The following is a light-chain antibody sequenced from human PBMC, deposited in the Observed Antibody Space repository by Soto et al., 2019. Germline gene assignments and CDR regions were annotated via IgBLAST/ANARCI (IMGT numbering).Light chain of an antibody. CDR3: CSYAGTSTVVI. V-gene: IGLV2-23*01. CDR1: SSDIGSYNI. J-gene: IGLJ2*01. CDR2: EGS. Sequence: QSVLTQPASVSGSPGQSITISCTGTSSDIGSYNIVAWYQQHPGKAPKLIIYEGSRRPSGISNRFSGSKSGNTASLTISGLQAEDEADYHCCSYAGTSTVVIFGGGTKLTVL.